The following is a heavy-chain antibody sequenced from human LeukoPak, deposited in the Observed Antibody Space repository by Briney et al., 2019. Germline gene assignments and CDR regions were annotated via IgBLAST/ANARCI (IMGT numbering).Heavy chain of an antibody. Sequence: ARSLTLSCAASGFTFSSYAMHWVRQAPGKGLGWVAVISYDGSNKYYADSVKGPFTISRDSSKNTLYLQMNSLRAQDTAVYYCARDGSSGWYGEDWVDPWGQGTLVTVSS. CDR1: GFTFSSYA. CDR2: ISYDGSNK. V-gene: IGHV3-30-3*01. J-gene: IGHJ5*02. CDR3: ARDGSSGWYGEDWVDP. D-gene: IGHD6-19*01.